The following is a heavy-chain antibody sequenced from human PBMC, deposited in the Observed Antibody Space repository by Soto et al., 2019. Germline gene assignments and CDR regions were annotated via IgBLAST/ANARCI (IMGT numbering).Heavy chain of an antibody. CDR2: IIPIFGTA. CDR1: GGTFSSYA. Sequence: SVKVSCKASGGTFSSYAISWVRQAPGQGLEWMGGIIPIFGTANYAQKFQGRVTITADESTSTAYMELSSLRSEDTAVYYCARESKANNWFDPWGQGTLVTVSS. CDR3: ARESKANNWFDP. V-gene: IGHV1-69*13. D-gene: IGHD5-12*01. J-gene: IGHJ5*02.